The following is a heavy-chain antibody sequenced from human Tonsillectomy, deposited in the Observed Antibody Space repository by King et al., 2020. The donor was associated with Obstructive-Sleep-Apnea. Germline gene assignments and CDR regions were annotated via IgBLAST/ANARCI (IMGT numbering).Heavy chain of an antibody. CDR3: ARDVGGLYPLHYFDY. V-gene: IGHV4-59*01. Sequence: VQLQESGPGLVKPSETLSLTCNVSGGSISPYYWNWIRQPPGKGLEWIGYMYYSGSTSYSPSLKSRVTISIDSSKNQFSLRLSSVTAADTAVYYCARDVGGLYPLHYFDYWGQGILVTVSS. J-gene: IGHJ4*02. CDR2: MYYSGST. CDR1: GGSISPYY. D-gene: IGHD6-19*01.